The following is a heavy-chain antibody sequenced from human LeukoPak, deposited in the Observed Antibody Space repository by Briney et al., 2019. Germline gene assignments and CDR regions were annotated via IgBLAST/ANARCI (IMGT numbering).Heavy chain of an antibody. J-gene: IGHJ4*02. CDR3: ARDHSSGRYFDF. V-gene: IGHV3-21*01. D-gene: IGHD3-22*01. Sequence: PGESLRLSCAASGFTFSSYSMNWVRLAPGKGLEWVSSISGSSTYIDYADSVKGRFTISRDNAKNALYLQMDSPRAEDTAVYYCARDHSSGRYFDFWGQGTLVTVSS. CDR2: ISGSSTYI. CDR1: GFTFSSYS.